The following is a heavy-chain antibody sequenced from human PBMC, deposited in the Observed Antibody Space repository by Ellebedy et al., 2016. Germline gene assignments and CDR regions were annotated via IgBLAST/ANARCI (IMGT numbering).Heavy chain of an antibody. CDR3: TRADRLSHGSGEPYYAMDV. Sequence: GGSLRLSCEASGFTVSMHYMSWVRQPPGKGLEWVSTIYSGGSTYHADSLKGRFVMSRDKSKNTLDLQMNSLSVEDTAVYYCTRADRLSHGSGEPYYAMDVWGHGITVIVSS. CDR2: IYSGGST. CDR1: GFTVSMHY. V-gene: IGHV3-53*03. J-gene: IGHJ6*02. D-gene: IGHD3-3*01.